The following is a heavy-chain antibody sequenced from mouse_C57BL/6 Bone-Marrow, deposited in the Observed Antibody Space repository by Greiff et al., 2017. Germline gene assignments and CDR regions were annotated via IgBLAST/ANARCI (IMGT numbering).Heavy chain of an antibody. J-gene: IGHJ3*01. D-gene: IGHD1-1*01. CDR1: GYTFTSYG. Sequence: VKLVESGAELARPGASVKLSCKASGYTFTSYGISWVKQRTGQGLEWIGEIYPRSGNTSYNEKFKGKATLTADKSSSTAYMELRSLTSEDSAVYFCARKVITTGVAKGFAYWGQGTLVTVSA. V-gene: IGHV1-81*01. CDR2: IYPRSGNT. CDR3: ARKVITTGVAKGFAY.